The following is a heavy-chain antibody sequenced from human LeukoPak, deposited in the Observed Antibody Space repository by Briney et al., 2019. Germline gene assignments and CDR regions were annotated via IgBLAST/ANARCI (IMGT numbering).Heavy chain of an antibody. CDR3: AKEIRVAVYFNF. V-gene: IGHV3-23*01. D-gene: IGHD6-19*01. CDR2: SSGGGGST. J-gene: IGHJ4*02. CDR1: GFTSCSYA. Sequence: GGCLRLSSAHPGFTSCSYAMRCVRAAPGKGLGRVSGSSGGGGSTYYVDGVKGRFSISRDNSKNTVYLQMNSLRAEDTAVYYCAKEIRVAVYFNFWGQGTLVTVSS.